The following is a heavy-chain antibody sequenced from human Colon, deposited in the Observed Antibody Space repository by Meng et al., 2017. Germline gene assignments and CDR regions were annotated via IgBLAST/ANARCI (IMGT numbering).Heavy chain of an antibody. J-gene: IGHJ3*02. CDR3: AKDRAFDM. Sequence: GESLKISCAASGFTFSSYAMSWVRQAPGKGLEWVSAISGSGVITYYADSVRGRFTISRDNSKYTLYLQMNSLRAEDTAVYYCAKDRAFDMWGQGTMVTVSS. CDR1: GFTFSSYA. CDR2: ISGSGVIT. V-gene: IGHV3-23*01.